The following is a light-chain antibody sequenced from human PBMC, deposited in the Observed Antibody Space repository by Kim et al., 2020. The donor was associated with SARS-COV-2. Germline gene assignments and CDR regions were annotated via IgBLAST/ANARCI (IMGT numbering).Light chain of an antibody. Sequence: VARGHTGRITCQGASLRSHYASWYRQKPGQAPVLVIYGKNNRPSGIPARFSGSTSGNTASLTITGAQAEDEADYYCNCRDSNHWVFGGGTKVTVL. V-gene: IGLV3-19*01. CDR1: SLRSHY. J-gene: IGLJ3*02. CDR2: GKN. CDR3: NCRDSNHWV.